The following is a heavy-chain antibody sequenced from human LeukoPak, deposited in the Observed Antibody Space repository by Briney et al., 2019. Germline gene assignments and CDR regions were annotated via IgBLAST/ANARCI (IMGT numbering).Heavy chain of an antibody. J-gene: IGHJ4*02. Sequence: GGSLRLSCAASGISVSKNYMSWVRQAPGKGLEWVSVIYSGGDTYYADSVKGRFTISRDNSKNTLYLQMNSLRAEDTAVYYCAKILVTGPGTDYWGQGTLVTVSS. CDR1: GISVSKNY. CDR3: AKILVTGPGTDY. V-gene: IGHV3-66*02. D-gene: IGHD3-9*01. CDR2: IYSGGDT.